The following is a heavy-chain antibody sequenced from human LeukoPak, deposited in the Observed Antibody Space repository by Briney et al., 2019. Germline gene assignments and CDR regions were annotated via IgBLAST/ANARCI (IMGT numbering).Heavy chain of an antibody. Sequence: GGSLRLSCAASGFTFSSYAMHWVRQAPGKGLEWVAVISYDGSNKYYADSVKGRFTISRDNSKNTLYLQMNSLRAEGTAVYYCASSLPRTAIGGPVDYWGQGTLVTVSS. J-gene: IGHJ4*02. V-gene: IGHV3-30*14. CDR2: ISYDGSNK. CDR3: ASSLPRTAIGGPVDY. D-gene: IGHD2-21*02. CDR1: GFTFSSYA.